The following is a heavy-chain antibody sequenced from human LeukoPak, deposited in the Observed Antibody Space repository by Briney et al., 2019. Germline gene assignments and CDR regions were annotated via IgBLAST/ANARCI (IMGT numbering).Heavy chain of an antibody. D-gene: IGHD3-22*01. V-gene: IGHV4-30-4*01. J-gene: IGHJ6*02. CDR3: ARYDSIEYYYYYGMDV. Sequence: PSETLSLTCTVSGGSISSGDYYWSWIRQPPGKGLEWIGYIYYSGSTYYNPSLKSRVTISVDTSKNQFSLKLSSVTAADTAVYYCARYDSIEYYYYYGMDVWGQGTTVTVSS. CDR1: GGSISSGDYY. CDR2: IYYSGST.